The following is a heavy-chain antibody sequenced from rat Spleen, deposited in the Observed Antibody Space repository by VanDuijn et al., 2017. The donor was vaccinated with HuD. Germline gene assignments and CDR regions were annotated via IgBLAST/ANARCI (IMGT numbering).Heavy chain of an antibody. Sequence: EVQLVESGGGLVQPGRSLKLSCAASGFTFSNYGMHWIRQAPTKGLEWVASISYDGTATYYRDSVKGRFTLSRDNAKSTLYLQMDSLRSEDTATYYCATDGTYAHWFAYWGQGTLVTVSS. CDR2: ISYDGTAT. D-gene: IGHD1-12*02. V-gene: IGHV5-29*01. CDR1: GFTFSNYG. J-gene: IGHJ3*01. CDR3: ATDGTYAHWFAY.